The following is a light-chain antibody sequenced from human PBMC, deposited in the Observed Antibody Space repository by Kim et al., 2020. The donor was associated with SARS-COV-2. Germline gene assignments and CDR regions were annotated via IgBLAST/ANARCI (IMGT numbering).Light chain of an antibody. CDR3: QQYGSSPSLT. Sequence: PGKRATLSCRASQSVSSSYLAWYQQKPGQAPRLLIYGASSRATGIPDRFSGSGSGTDFTLTISRLEPEDFAVYYCQQYGSSPSLTFGGGTKVEIK. CDR2: GAS. J-gene: IGKJ4*01. V-gene: IGKV3-20*01. CDR1: QSVSSSY.